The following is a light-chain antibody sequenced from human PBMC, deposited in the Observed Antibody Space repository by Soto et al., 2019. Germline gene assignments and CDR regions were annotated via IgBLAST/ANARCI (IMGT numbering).Light chain of an antibody. V-gene: IGKV1-5*01. CDR2: DAS. CDR1: QSISSW. J-gene: IGKJ1*01. Sequence: DIQMTQSPSTLSASVGDRVTITCRASQSISSWLAWYQQKPGKAPKLLIYDASSLESGVPSRFSGSGSGTEFTLTISSRQPDDFATYYCQQYNSYSLFGQGTKVEIK. CDR3: QQYNSYSL.